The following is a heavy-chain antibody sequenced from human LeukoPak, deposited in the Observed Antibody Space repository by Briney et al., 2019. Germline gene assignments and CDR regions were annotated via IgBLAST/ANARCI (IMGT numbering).Heavy chain of an antibody. CDR3: ARDGIVGSPLFKFDY. J-gene: IGHJ4*02. CDR2: ISFDGGNK. D-gene: IGHD1-26*01. V-gene: IGHV3-30-3*01. Sequence: GGSLRLSCAASGFTFNNYAIHWVRQAPGKGLEWVVIISFDGGNKYYADSVKGRFTISRDNSKNTLYLQMNSLRAEDTAVYYCARDGIVGSPLFKFDYWGQGTLVTVSS. CDR1: GFTFNNYA.